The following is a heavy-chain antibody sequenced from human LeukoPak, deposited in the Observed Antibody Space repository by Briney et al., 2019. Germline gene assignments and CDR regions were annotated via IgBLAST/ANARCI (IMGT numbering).Heavy chain of an antibody. CDR3: AKSYDILTGYYAPIDY. Sequence: PGGSLRLSCAASGFTFDGYAMDWVRHAPGKGVEWVTGFSWNSGSIVYADSVKGRFPISTDNAKISLYLQMNSLRAEDTALYYCAKSYDILTGYYAPIDYWGQEPWSPSPQ. V-gene: IGHV3-9*01. J-gene: IGHJ4*01. D-gene: IGHD3-9*01. CDR1: GFTFDGYA. CDR2: FSWNSGSI.